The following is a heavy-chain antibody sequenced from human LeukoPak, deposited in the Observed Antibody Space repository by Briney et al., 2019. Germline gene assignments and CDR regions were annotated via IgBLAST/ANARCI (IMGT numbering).Heavy chain of an antibody. CDR2: ISSSGSYI. V-gene: IGHV3-21*01. CDR1: GFTFSSYS. J-gene: IGHJ4*02. Sequence: GGSLRLSCAASGFTFSSYSMYWVRQAPGKGLEGVSSISSSGSYIYYADSVKGRFTISRDNARNSLYLQMNSLRAEDTAVYYCANDVDTAMVHDYWGQGTLVTVSS. D-gene: IGHD5-18*01. CDR3: ANDVDTAMVHDY.